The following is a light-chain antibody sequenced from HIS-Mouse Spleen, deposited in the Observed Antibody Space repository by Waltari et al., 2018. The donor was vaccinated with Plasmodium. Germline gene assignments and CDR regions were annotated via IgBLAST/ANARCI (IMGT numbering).Light chain of an antibody. CDR2: KAS. J-gene: IGKJ4*01. Sequence: DIQMTPSPSTLSASVGDRVTITCRASQSISSWLAWYQQKPGKAPKLLIYKASSLESGVPSRFSGSGSGTEFTLTISCLQSEDFATYYCQQYYSYPLTFGGGTKVEIK. CDR3: QQYYSYPLT. V-gene: IGKV1-5*03. CDR1: QSISSW.